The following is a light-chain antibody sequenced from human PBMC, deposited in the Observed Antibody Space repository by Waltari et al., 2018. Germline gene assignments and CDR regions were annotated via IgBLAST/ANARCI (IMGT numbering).Light chain of an antibody. CDR2: EDT. CDR3: CSFAGSNTWV. J-gene: IGLJ3*02. CDR1: NSDVGGYDR. Sequence: QSALTQPASVSGSPGQSITISCTGPNSDVGGYDRVPWYQQHPDKAPKVMIYEDTKRPSGVSYRFSGSKSGNTASLTISGLQAEDEADYYCCSFAGSNTWVFGGGTKLTVL. V-gene: IGLV2-23*01.